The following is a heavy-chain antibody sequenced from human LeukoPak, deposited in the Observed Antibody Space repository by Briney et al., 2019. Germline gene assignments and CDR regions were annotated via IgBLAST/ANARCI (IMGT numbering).Heavy chain of an antibody. CDR1: GGSISSYY. J-gene: IGHJ5*02. CDR3: ATADGYTSA. V-gene: IGHV4-4*07. Sequence: PSETLSLTCTISGGSISSYYWSWIRQPAGKGLEWIGRIYISGRTNSNPSPKSRVTMSADTSKMQFSLRLTSVTAADTAVYYCATADGYTSAWGQGTLVTVSS. CDR2: IYISGRT. D-gene: IGHD5-24*01.